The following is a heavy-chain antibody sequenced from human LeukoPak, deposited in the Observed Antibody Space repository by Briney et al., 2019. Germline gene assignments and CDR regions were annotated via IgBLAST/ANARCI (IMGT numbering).Heavy chain of an antibody. D-gene: IGHD3-22*01. V-gene: IGHV1-2*02. CDR3: ARVPSSGSYPYYFDY. CDR1: GYTFSGYH. CDR2: SNPNGGGT. Sequence: GASVKVSCKASGYTFSGYHVHWVRQAPGQGLEWMGWSNPNGGGTNYAQKFQGRVTMTRDTSISTAYMELSGLRSDDTAVYYCARVPSSGSYPYYFDYWGQGTLVTVSS. J-gene: IGHJ4*02.